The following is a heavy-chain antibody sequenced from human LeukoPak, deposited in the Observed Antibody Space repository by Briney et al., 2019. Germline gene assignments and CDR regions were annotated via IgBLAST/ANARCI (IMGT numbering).Heavy chain of an antibody. CDR1: RGTFSSYA. J-gene: IGHJ4*02. CDR2: IIPIFGTA. V-gene: IGHV1-69*05. CDR3: ARVSHCSSTSCYLFDY. D-gene: IGHD2-2*01. Sequence: PSVKLSCKASRGTFSSYAISWVRQDPEQGLEWMGGIIPIFGTANYAQKFQGRVTITTDGSTSTAYMELSSLRSEDTAVYYCARVSHCSSTSCYLFDYWGQGTLVTVSS.